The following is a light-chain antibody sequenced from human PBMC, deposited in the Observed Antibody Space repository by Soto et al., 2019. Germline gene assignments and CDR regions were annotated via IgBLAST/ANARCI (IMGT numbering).Light chain of an antibody. CDR1: SSDIGAYDY. J-gene: IGLJ1*01. Sequence: QSPVTQPASVSLSPGQSITISCTGTSSDIGAYDYVSWFQQHPGKAPKRMISEVNNWPSGVSNRFSGSKSGNTAYLTISGLQVEDEAEYFCFSSTTTSTHVFGTGTKVTV. V-gene: IGLV2-14*01. CDR3: FSSTTTSTHV. CDR2: EVN.